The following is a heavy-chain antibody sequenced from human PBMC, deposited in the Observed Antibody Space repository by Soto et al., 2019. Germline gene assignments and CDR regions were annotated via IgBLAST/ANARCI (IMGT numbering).Heavy chain of an antibody. CDR3: AARGGEQLAQRRAGEYYYYMDV. CDR2: FDPEDGET. CDR1: GYTLTELS. D-gene: IGHD6-6*01. V-gene: IGHV1-24*01. Sequence: ASVKVSCKVSGYTLTELSMHWVRQAPGKGLEWMGGFDPEDGETIYAQKFQGRVTMTEDTSTDTAYMELSSLRSEDTAVYYCAARGGEQLAQRRAGEYYYYMDVWGEGTTVTVSS. J-gene: IGHJ6*03.